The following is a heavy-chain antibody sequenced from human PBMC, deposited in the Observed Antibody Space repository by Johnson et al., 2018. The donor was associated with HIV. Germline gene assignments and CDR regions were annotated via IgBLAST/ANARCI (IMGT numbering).Heavy chain of an antibody. CDR3: AKGDILTGYSFDI. J-gene: IGHJ3*02. CDR1: GFTFSSFG. D-gene: IGHD3-9*01. V-gene: IGHV3-30*02. CDR2: IRYDGTNK. Sequence: QVQLVESGGGVVQPGGSLRLSCAASGFTFSSFGIHWVRQAPGKGLEWVAFIRYDGTNKNYADSVKGRFTISRDNSKNTLYLQMNSLRAEDTAVYYCAKGDILTGYSFDIWGQGTMVTVSS.